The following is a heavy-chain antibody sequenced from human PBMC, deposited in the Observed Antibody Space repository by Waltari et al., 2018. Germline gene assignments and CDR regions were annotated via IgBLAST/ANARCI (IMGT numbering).Heavy chain of an antibody. CDR3: ARDPAVAANGDY. CDR1: GGTFSSYA. CDR2: IIPILGIA. J-gene: IGHJ4*02. V-gene: IGHV1-69*04. Sequence: QVQLVQSEAEVKKPGSSVKVSCMASGGTFSSYAISWVRQAPGQGLEWMGGIIPILGIANYGQKFQGRVTITADESTSTAYIGLSSLRSEDTAVYYCARDPAVAANGDYWGQGTLVTVSS. D-gene: IGHD6-19*01.